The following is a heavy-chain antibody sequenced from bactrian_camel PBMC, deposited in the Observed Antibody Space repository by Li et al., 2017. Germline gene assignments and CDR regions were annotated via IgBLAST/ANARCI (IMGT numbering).Heavy chain of an antibody. CDR3: AALRTGQSIYCGLHRTRYEYDY. CDR1: GYTASQYC. J-gene: IGHJ4*01. V-gene: IGHV3S6*01. D-gene: IGHD3*01. CDR2: LDRDGRAT. Sequence: HVQLVESGGGSVQAGGSLRLSCAASGYTASQYCMAWFRQGPGTERRGVAALDRDGRATYASAVKGRFTISKGNVKDSLYLQMNSLKPEDTAMYYCAALRTGQSIYCGLHRTRYEYDYWGQGTQVTVS.